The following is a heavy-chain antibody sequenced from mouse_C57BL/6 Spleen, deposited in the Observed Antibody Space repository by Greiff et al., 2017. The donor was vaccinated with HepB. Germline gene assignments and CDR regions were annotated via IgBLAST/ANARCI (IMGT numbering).Heavy chain of an antibody. J-gene: IGHJ3*01. CDR1: GFTFSSYA. Sequence: DVHLVESGEGLVKPGGSLKLSCAASGFTFSSYAMSWVRQTPEKRLEWVAYISSGGDYIYYADTVKGRFTISRDNARNTLYLQMSSLKSEDTAMYYCTRESLLPAWFAYWGQGTLVTVSA. CDR3: TRESLLPAWFAY. D-gene: IGHD1-1*01. V-gene: IGHV5-9-1*02. CDR2: ISSGGDYI.